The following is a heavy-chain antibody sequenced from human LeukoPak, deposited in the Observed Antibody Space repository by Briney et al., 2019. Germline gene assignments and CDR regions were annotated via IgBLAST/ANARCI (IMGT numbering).Heavy chain of an antibody. V-gene: IGHV4-39*07. J-gene: IGHJ4*02. D-gene: IGHD4-23*01. CDR3: ARDNPPTTGVDY. CDR1: GGSISSSSYY. Sequence: KPSETLSLTCTVSGGSISSSSYYWGWIRQPPGKGLEWIGSIYYSGSTYYNPSLKSRVTISVDTSKNQFSLKLNSVTAADTAVYYCARDNPPTTGVDYWGQGTLVIVSS. CDR2: IYYSGST.